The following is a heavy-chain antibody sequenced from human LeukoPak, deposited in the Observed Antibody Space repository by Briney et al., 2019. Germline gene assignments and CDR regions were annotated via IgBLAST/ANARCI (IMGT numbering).Heavy chain of an antibody. D-gene: IGHD6-19*01. J-gene: IGHJ4*02. V-gene: IGHV4-59*08. CDR3: VRRDSNGWHYFDY. Sequence: AETLSLTCTVSGGSIISHYWSWIRQPPGKGLEWIGYIYYSGNTNYNPSLRSRVTISVDTSKNQFSLEVSSVTAADTAVYYCVRRDSNGWHYFDYWGQGTLVTISS. CDR1: GGSIISHY. CDR2: IYYSGNT.